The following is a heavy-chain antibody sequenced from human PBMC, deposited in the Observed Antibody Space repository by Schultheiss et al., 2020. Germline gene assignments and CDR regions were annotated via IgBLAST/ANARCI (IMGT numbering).Heavy chain of an antibody. CDR3: ATGRVGRDY. V-gene: IGHV3-23*01. CDR2: ISGSGGST. Sequence: GGSLRLSCAASGFTVSSNYMSWVRQAPGKGLEWVSVISGSGGSTYYADSVKGRFTISRENAKNSLYLQMDSLRAEDTAIYYCATGRVGRDYWGQGTLVTVSS. CDR1: GFTVSSNY. J-gene: IGHJ4*02. D-gene: IGHD2-2*01.